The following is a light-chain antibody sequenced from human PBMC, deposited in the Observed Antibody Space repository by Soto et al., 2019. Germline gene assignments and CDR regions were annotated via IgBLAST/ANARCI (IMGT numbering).Light chain of an antibody. CDR2: WAS. V-gene: IGKV4-1*01. Sequence: DIVMTQSPDSLAVSLGERATINCKSSQSVLYSSNNKNYLAWYQQKPGQPPKLLIYWASTRESVVPDRFSGSGSGTDFTLTISSLQDEDVAVYYCQQYYSTPRTFGQGTKVEIK. CDR3: QQYYSTPRT. J-gene: IGKJ1*01. CDR1: QSVLYSSNNKNY.